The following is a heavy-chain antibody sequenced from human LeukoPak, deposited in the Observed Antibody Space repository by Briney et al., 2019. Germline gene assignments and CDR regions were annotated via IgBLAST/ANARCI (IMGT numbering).Heavy chain of an antibody. CDR1: GGTFSSYA. D-gene: IGHD3-16*02. Sequence: SVKVSCKASGGTFSSYAISWVRQAPGQGLEWMGGIIPIFGTANYAQKFQGRVTITADKSTSTAYMELSSPRSEDTAVYYCARGGYDYVWGSYRYYPHYFDYWGQGTLVTVSS. V-gene: IGHV1-69*06. CDR2: IIPIFGTA. CDR3: ARGGYDYVWGSYRYYPHYFDY. J-gene: IGHJ4*02.